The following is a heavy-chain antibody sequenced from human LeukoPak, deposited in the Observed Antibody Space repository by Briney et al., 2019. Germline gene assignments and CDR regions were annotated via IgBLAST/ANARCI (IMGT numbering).Heavy chain of an antibody. CDR2: IYYSGST. V-gene: IGHV4-39*07. Sequence: SETLSLTCTVSGGSISSSSYYWGWIRQPPGKGLEWIGSIYYSGSTYYNPSLKSRVTISVDTSKNQFSLKMTSMTAADTAIYYCWLEKVVAAYFDSWGQGTLVTVSS. J-gene: IGHJ4*02. CDR3: WLEKVVAAYFDS. D-gene: IGHD2-15*01. CDR1: GGSISSSSYY.